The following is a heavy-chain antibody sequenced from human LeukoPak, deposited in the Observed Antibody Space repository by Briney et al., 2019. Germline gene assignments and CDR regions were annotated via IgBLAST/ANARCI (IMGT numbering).Heavy chain of an antibody. CDR2: IYYSGST. J-gene: IGHJ4*02. CDR3: ARGAAYAIFDY. V-gene: IGHV4-59*01. CDR1: GGSISSYY. Sequence: PSETLSLTCTVSGGSISSYYWSWIRQPPGKGLEWIGYIYYSGSTNYNPSLKSRVTISVDTSKNQFSLKLSSVTAADTAVYYCARGAAYAIFDYWGQGTLVTVSS. D-gene: IGHD2-2*01.